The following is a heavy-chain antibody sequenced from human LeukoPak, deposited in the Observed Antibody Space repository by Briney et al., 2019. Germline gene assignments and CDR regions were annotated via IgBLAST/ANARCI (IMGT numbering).Heavy chain of an antibody. V-gene: IGHV4-34*01. J-gene: IGHJ2*01. CDR3: ARDLLGMDL. Sequence: PSETLSLTCAVYGGSFSGYYWSWIRQPPGKGLEWIGEINHSGSTNYNPSLKSRVTISVDTSKNQFSLKLNSVTAADTAVYYCARDLLGMDLWGRGTLVTVSS. CDR1: GGSFSGYY. CDR2: INHSGST.